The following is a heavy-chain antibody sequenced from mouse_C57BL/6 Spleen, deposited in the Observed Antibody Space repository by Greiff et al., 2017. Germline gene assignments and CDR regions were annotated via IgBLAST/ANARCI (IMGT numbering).Heavy chain of an antibody. J-gene: IGHJ2*01. CDR3: ATRQLRPFFDY. CDR1: GYTFTDYY. D-gene: IGHD3-2*02. V-gene: IGHV1-76*01. CDR2: FYPGSGNT. Sequence: QVQLKESGAELVRPGASVKLSCKASGYTFTDYYINWVKQRPGQGLEWISRFYPGSGNTYYNEKFKGKATLTAEKSSSTAYMQLSSLTSEDSAVYFGATRQLRPFFDYWGQGTTLTVSS.